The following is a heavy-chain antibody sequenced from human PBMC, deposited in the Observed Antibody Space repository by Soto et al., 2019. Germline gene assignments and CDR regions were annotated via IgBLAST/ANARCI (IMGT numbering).Heavy chain of an antibody. CDR2: MAHDGSNQ. V-gene: IGHV3-30*03. Sequence: QVQLVESGGGVVQPGGSLRLSCAASGFTFSSYGMQWVRQSPGEGLEWVAIMAHDGSNQYYGDSVKGRFTISRDNSKNTLYLQMDSLRPEDTAVYYCARSSGGGSYYPPDYWGQGTLVTVSS. J-gene: IGHJ4*02. CDR1: GFTFSSYG. CDR3: ARSSGGGSYYPPDY. D-gene: IGHD3-22*01.